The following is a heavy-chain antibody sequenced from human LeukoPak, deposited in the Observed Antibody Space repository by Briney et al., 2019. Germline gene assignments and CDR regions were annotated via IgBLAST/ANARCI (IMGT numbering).Heavy chain of an antibody. V-gene: IGHV4-61*01. CDR1: GGSVSSGSYY. J-gene: IGHJ4*02. D-gene: IGHD1-26*01. CDR2: INHSGST. CDR3: ARASGSYRY. Sequence: PSETLSLTCTVSGGSVSSGSYYWSWIRQPPGKGLEWIGEINHSGSTNYNPSLKSRVTISVDTSKNQFSLKLSSVTAADTAVYYCARASGSYRYWGQGTLVTVSS.